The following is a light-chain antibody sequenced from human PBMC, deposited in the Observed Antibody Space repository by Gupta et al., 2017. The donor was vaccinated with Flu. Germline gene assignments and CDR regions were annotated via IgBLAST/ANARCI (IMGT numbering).Light chain of an antibody. Sequence: QSPATLSVSLGERATLSCRASQNISINLAWYQQRPGQAPRLLIFGASTRANGFPARFSGSGSETEFTLTISSLQSEDFAVYYCQDEDKWPLTFGGGTEVEIK. V-gene: IGKV3-15*01. CDR3: QDEDKWPLT. CDR1: QNISIN. J-gene: IGKJ4*01. CDR2: GAS.